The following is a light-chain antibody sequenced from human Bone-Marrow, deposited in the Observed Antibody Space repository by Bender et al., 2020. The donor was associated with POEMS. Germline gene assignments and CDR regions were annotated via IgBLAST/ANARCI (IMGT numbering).Light chain of an antibody. CDR3: CSYGGSSRL. Sequence: QSALTLPPSASGSPGQSVTISCTGTSSDVGGYKYVSWYQQYPGKAPKTMIYEVSKRPSGVSSRFSGSKSGNTASLTISGLQAEDEAEYYCCSYGGSSRLFGGGTKLTVL. V-gene: IGLV2-8*01. J-gene: IGLJ2*01. CDR1: SSDVGGYKY. CDR2: EVS.